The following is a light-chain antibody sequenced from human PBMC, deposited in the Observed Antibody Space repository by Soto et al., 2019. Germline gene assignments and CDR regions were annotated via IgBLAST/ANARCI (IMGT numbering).Light chain of an antibody. CDR2: AAS. CDR3: QQYGSSPWT. Sequence: EIVLTQSPGTLSLPPVERATLSCRASQSVSSSYLVWHQQKPGQAPRLLIYAASRRATGIPDRFSGSGSGTDFTLTISRLEPEDFAVHYCQQYGSSPWTFGQGTKVDIK. V-gene: IGKV3-20*01. J-gene: IGKJ1*01. CDR1: QSVSSSY.